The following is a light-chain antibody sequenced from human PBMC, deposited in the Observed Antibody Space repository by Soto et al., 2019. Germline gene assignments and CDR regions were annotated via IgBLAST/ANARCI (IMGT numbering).Light chain of an antibody. CDR3: QQCGSSPPWT. Sequence: EIVLTQSPGTLSLSPGERATLSCRASQSVSSRYLAWYQQKPGQAPRLLMYGASSSATGIPDRFSGSGSGTDFTLTISRLEPEDFAVYYCQQCGSSPPWTFGQGTKVEIK. V-gene: IGKV3-20*01. CDR2: GAS. CDR1: QSVSSRY. J-gene: IGKJ1*01.